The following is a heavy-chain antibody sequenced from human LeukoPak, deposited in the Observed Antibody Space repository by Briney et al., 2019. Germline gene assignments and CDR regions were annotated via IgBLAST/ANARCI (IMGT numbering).Heavy chain of an antibody. D-gene: IGHD3-10*01. CDR3: ARGPSPLWFGELLFDY. Sequence: SETLSLTCTVSGGSISSSSYYWSWIRQPAGKGLEWIGRIYTSGSTNYNPSLKSRVTMSVDTSKNQFSLKLSSVTAADTAVYYCARGPSPLWFGELLFDYWGQGTLVTVSS. CDR1: GGSISSSSYY. V-gene: IGHV4-61*02. J-gene: IGHJ4*02. CDR2: IYTSGST.